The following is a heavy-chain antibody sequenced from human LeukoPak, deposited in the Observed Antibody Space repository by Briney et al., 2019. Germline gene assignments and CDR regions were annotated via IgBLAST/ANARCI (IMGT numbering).Heavy chain of an antibody. V-gene: IGHV1-24*01. CDR1: GYTLTELS. CDR2: FDPEDGET. J-gene: IGHJ4*02. CDR3: ATVAAIAVAGPWSY. Sequence: GASVKVSCKVSGYTLTELSMHWVRQAPGKGLEWMGGFDPEDGETIYAQKFQGRVTMTEDTSTDTAYMELSSLRSEDTAVYYCATVAAIAVAGPWSYWGQGTLVTVSS. D-gene: IGHD6-19*01.